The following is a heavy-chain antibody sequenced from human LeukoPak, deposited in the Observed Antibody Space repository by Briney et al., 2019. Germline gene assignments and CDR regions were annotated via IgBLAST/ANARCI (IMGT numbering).Heavy chain of an antibody. J-gene: IGHJ3*02. CDR1: GFTFSNYS. CDR3: ARESMTYDAFDI. V-gene: IGHV3-21*01. CDR2: ISSSSSYI. Sequence: PGGSLRLSCAASGFTFSNYSMNWVRQAPGKGLEWVSSISSSSSYIYYADSVKDRFTISRDNAKNSLYLQMNSLRAEDTAVYYCARESMTYDAFDIWGQGTMVTVSS. D-gene: IGHD2-21*01.